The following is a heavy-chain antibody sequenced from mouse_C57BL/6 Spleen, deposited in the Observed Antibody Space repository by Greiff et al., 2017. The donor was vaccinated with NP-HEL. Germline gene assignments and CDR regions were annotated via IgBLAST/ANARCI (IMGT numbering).Heavy chain of an antibody. Sequence: EVQLVESGGDLVKPGGSLKLSCAASGFTFSSYGMSWVRQTPDKRLEWVATISSGGSYTYYPDSVKGRFTISRDNAKNTLYLQMSSLKSEDTAMYYCARPSDGYYVDYWGQGTTLTVSS. V-gene: IGHV5-6*01. CDR1: GFTFSSYG. CDR2: ISSGGSYT. J-gene: IGHJ2*01. D-gene: IGHD2-3*01. CDR3: ARPSDGYYVDY.